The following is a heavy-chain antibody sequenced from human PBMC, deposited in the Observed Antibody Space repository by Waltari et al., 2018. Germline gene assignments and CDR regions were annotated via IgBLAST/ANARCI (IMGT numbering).Heavy chain of an antibody. CDR2: IRDDGSNK. J-gene: IGHJ4*02. D-gene: IGHD5-18*01. Sequence: QVQLVESGGGVVQPGGSLRLSCAASGFTFSSYGMHWVRQAPGKGLEWVACIRDDGSNKYYADSVKGRFTISRDNSKNTLYLQMNSLRAEDTAVYYCAKDQGQLWLKEADYWGQGTLVTVSS. CDR1: GFTFSSYG. V-gene: IGHV3-30*02. CDR3: AKDQGQLWLKEADY.